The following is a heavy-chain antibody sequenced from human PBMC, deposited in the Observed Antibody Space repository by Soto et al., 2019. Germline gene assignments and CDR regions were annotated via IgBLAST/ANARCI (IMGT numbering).Heavy chain of an antibody. V-gene: IGHV3-23*01. D-gene: IGHD2-8*01. CDR1: GFTFSSYA. J-gene: IGHJ4*02. CDR2: ISGSGGST. CDR3: ATHWGIVLMVYSDY. Sequence: PGGSLRLSCSASGFTFSSYAMSWVRQAPGKGLEWVSAISGSGGSTYYADSVKGRFTISRDNSKNTLYLQMNSLRAEDTAVYYCATHWGIVLMVYSDYWGQGTLVTVSS.